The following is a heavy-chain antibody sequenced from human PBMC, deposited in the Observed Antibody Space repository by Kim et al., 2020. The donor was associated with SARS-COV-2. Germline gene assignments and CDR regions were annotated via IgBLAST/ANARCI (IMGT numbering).Heavy chain of an antibody. Sequence: GGSLRLSCAASGFTFSSYAMHWVRQAPSKGLEWVAVISYDGSNKYYADSVKGRFSISRDNSKNTLYLQMNSLRAEDTAVYYCARARGGSYYYGMDVWGQG. J-gene: IGHJ6*02. CDR3: ARARGGSYYYGMDV. D-gene: IGHD1-26*01. CDR1: GFTFSSYA. V-gene: IGHV3-30-3*01. CDR2: ISYDGSNK.